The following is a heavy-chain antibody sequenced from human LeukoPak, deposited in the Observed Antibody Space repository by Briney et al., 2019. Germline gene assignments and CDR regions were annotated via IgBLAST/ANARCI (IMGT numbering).Heavy chain of an antibody. CDR3: AKDRAIAAVGTGPLNY. CDR1: GFIFSSYG. Sequence: GGSLRLSCAASGFIFSSYGMHWVRQAPGKGLEWVTFIRYDGSNEDYADPAKGRFTISRDNSKNTVYLQMNSLRVEDTAVYYCAKDRAIAAVGTGPLNYWGQGTLVIVSS. D-gene: IGHD6-13*01. J-gene: IGHJ4*02. CDR2: IRYDGSNE. V-gene: IGHV3-30*02.